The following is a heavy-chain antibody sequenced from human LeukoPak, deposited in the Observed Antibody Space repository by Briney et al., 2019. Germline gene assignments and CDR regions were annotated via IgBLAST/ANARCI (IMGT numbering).Heavy chain of an antibody. J-gene: IGHJ6*02. D-gene: IGHD1-26*01. Sequence: GGSLRLSCAASGFTFSSYAMHWVRQAPGKGLEWVSGISWNSGSIGYADSVKGRFTISRDNAKNSLYLQMNSLRAEDTALYYCAKAPSGSYSYYYYGMDVWGQGTTVTVSS. V-gene: IGHV3-9*01. CDR3: AKAPSGSYSYYYYGMDV. CDR1: GFTFSSYA. CDR2: ISWNSGSI.